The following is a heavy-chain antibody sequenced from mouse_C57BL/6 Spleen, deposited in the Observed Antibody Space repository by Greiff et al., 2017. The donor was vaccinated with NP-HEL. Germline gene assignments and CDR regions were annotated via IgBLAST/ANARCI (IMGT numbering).Heavy chain of an antibody. Sequence: EVQLQQSGPELVKPGASVKISCKASGYTFTDYYMNWVKQSHGKSLEWIGDINPNNGGTSSNQKFKGKATLTVDNSSSTADMELRSLTAEDSAVYDYERSGYSNYDAFCAYWGQGTLVTVSA. CDR3: ERSGYSNYDAFCAY. D-gene: IGHD2-5*01. CDR2: INPNNGGT. CDR1: GYTFTDYY. V-gene: IGHV1-26*01. J-gene: IGHJ3*01.